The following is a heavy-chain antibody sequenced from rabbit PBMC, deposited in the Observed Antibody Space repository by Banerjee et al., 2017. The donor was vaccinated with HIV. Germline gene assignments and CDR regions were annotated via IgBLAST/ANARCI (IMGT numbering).Heavy chain of an antibody. J-gene: IGHJ6*01. Sequence: QSLQESGGGLFQPGGSLALTCTASGFSLSNNYVMYWVRQAPGKGLEWIAGVGTGSSGTTYYASWAKGRFTISKTSSTTVTLQMTSLTAADTATYFCARSSGYWTLKLWGPGTLVTVS. CDR2: VGTGSSGTT. CDR3: ARSSGYWTLKL. CDR1: GFSLSNNYV. D-gene: IGHD1-1*01. V-gene: IGHV1S40*01.